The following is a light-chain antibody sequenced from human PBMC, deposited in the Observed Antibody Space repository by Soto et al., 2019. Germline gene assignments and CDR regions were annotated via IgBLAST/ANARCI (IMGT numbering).Light chain of an antibody. Sequence: DIQMTQSPSSLSASVGDRVTITCQASQDISNYLKWYQQKPGKAPKLVISYASNLETGASSMFSGSGTGTYFTFTISMLQPEGIGSYCCQQYDNLAHSFGPRTPV. J-gene: IGKJ3*01. V-gene: IGKV1-33*01. CDR1: QDISNY. CDR3: QQYDNLAHS. CDR2: YAS.